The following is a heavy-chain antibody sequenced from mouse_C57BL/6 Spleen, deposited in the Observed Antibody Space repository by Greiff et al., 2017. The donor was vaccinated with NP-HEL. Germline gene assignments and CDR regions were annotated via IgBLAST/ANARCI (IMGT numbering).Heavy chain of an antibody. Sequence: EVQLQQSGPELVKPGASVNIPCKASGYTFTDYNMDWVKQSHGKSLEWIGDINPNNGGTIYNQKFKGKATLTVDKSSSTAYMELRSLTSEDTAVYYCARGDYYGSPFAYWGQGTLVTVSA. CDR3: ARGDYYGSPFAY. D-gene: IGHD1-1*01. J-gene: IGHJ3*01. CDR2: INPNNGGT. V-gene: IGHV1-18*01. CDR1: GYTFTDYN.